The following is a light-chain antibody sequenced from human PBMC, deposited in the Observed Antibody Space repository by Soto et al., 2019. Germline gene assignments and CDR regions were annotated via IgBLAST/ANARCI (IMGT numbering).Light chain of an antibody. Sequence: QSALTQPPSASGSPGQSVTISCTGTSSDVGAYNYVSWYQQHAGKAPKLVIYEVTKRPSGVPDRFSGSKSANTASLTVSGLQAEDDADYYCSSFAPSNTWVFGGGTQLTVL. J-gene: IGLJ3*02. CDR2: EVT. V-gene: IGLV2-8*01. CDR1: SSDVGAYNY. CDR3: SSFAPSNTWV.